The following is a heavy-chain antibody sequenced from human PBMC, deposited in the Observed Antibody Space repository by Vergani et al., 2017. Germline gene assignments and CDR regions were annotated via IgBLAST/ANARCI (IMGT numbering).Heavy chain of an antibody. Sequence: QVQLQESGPGLVKPPGTLSLTCAVSGDSISSNNCWTWVRQPPGKGLEWIGEICHTEDTKYSPSLKSRVTVSVDESRNQFSLKLSSVTAADTAVYYCASFSSGDSSGGLDYWGQGTLVTVSS. D-gene: IGHD3-22*01. J-gene: IGHJ4*02. CDR1: GDSISSNNC. CDR2: ICHTEDT. V-gene: IGHV4-4*03. CDR3: ASFSSGDSSGGLDY.